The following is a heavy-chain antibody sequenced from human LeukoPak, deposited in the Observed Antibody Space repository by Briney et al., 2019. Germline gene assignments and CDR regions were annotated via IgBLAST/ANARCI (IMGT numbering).Heavy chain of an antibody. V-gene: IGHV3-7*01. D-gene: IGHD2-2*01. J-gene: IGHJ4*02. Sequence: GSLRLSCAASGFTFSGSWMTWVRQAPGKGLEWVANITPDGGDKYYVDSVRGRFTISRDNAKNSLYLQMNSLRAEDTAVYYCARVTDAAASHWGQGTLVTVSS. CDR3: ARVTDAAASH. CDR1: GFTFSGSW. CDR2: ITPDGGDK.